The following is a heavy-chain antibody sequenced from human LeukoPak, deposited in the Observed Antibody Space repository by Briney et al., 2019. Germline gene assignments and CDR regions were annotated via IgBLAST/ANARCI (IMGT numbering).Heavy chain of an antibody. CDR3: TTSPYSSSSQVFQQ. V-gene: IGHV3-66*01. CDR1: GFSVSSNY. J-gene: IGHJ1*01. Sequence: GGSLRLSCAASGFSVSSNYMSWVRQAPGEGLEWVSVIYGGGDMYYADSVKDRFTTSRDNSKNTLYLQMNNLRAEDTAVYYCTTSPYSSSSQVFQQWGQGTLVTVSS. CDR2: IYGGGDM. D-gene: IGHD6-13*01.